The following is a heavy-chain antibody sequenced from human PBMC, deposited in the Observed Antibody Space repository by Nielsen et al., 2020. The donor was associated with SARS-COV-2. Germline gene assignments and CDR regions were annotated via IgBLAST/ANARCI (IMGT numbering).Heavy chain of an antibody. CDR1: GFIFTSHA. J-gene: IGHJ3*02. Sequence: GGSLRLSCAASGFIFTSHAMHWVRQAPGKGLEWVAVVSYDGRNQYYADSVRGRITISRDNSKNTLYLQMNSLRAEDTAVYYCAKDAVESQVITFGGADAFDIWGQGTMVTVSS. D-gene: IGHD3-16*01. V-gene: IGHV3-30*18. CDR2: VSYDGRNQ. CDR3: AKDAVESQVITFGGADAFDI.